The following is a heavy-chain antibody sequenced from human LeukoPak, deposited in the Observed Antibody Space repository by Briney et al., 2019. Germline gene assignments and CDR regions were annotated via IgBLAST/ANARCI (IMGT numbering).Heavy chain of an antibody. CDR2: ISYDGSNK. Sequence: GRSLRLSCAASGFTFSSYGMHWVRQAPGKGLEWVAVISYDGSNKYYADSVKGRFTISRDNAKNSLYLQMNSLRAEDTALYYCAKDKIYYDSSGYYSDAFDIWGQGTMVTVSS. CDR3: AKDKIYYDSSGYYSDAFDI. V-gene: IGHV3-30*18. J-gene: IGHJ3*02. CDR1: GFTFSSYG. D-gene: IGHD3-22*01.